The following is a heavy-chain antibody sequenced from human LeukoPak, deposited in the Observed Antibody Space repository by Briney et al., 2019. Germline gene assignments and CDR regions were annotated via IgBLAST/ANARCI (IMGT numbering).Heavy chain of an antibody. D-gene: IGHD4-17*01. V-gene: IGHV4-39*07. CDR3: ARTEDYGDYGNWFDP. J-gene: IGHJ5*02. Sequence: PETLSLTCTVSGDSISNADYYYWGWIRQPPGRGLEWVASIYHTGSTYYNPSLKSRVTISVDTSKNQFSLKLNSVTAADTAVYYCARTEDYGDYGNWFDPWGQGTLVTVSS. CDR1: GDSISNADYYY. CDR2: IYHTGST.